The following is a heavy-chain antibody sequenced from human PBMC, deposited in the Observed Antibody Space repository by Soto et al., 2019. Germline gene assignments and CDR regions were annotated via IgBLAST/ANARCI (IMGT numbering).Heavy chain of an antibody. CDR1: GGSISSYH. V-gene: IGHV4-59*12. CDR3: ARGVAGTLDY. Sequence: SETLSLTCTVSGGSISSYHWSWIRQPPGKGLEWIGFIYYSGSGNYNPSLKSRVTMSLDKSKNQFSLKLSSVTAADTAVYYCARGVAGTLDYWGQGTLVTVSS. D-gene: IGHD6-19*01. CDR2: IYYSGSG. J-gene: IGHJ4*02.